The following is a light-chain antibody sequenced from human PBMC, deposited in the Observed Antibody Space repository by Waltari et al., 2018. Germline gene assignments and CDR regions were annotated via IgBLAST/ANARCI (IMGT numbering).Light chain of an antibody. V-gene: IGLV1-44*01. CDR3: AAWDDSLTAWV. Sequence: QSVLTQPPSASGTPGQRVTISCSGSSSNIASNIVKLYQQLPGTAPKLLIYTNNQRPAGVPDRFSGSKSGTSASLAISGLQSEDEADYHCAAWDDSLTAWVFGGGTKLTVL. J-gene: IGLJ3*02. CDR2: TNN. CDR1: SSNIASNI.